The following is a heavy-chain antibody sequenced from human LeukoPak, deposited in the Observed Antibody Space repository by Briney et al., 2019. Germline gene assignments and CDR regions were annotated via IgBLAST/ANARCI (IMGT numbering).Heavy chain of an antibody. J-gene: IGHJ4*02. CDR3: ASMRPIAVAGIDY. CDR1: GFTFSSYG. V-gene: IGHV3-33*01. Sequence: GGSLRLSCAASGFTFSSYGMHWVRQAPGKGLEWVAVIWYDGSNKYYADSVKGRFTISRDNSKNTLYLQMNSLRAEDTAVYYCASMRPIAVAGIDYWGQGTLVTVSS. D-gene: IGHD6-19*01. CDR2: IWYDGSNK.